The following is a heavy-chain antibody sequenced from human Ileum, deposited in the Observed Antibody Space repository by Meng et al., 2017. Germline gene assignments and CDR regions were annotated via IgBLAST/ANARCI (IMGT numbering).Heavy chain of an antibody. V-gene: IGHV4-61*08. J-gene: IGHJ4*02. CDR3: ARDHMGSLDY. CDR1: GGSVSRAGYQ. D-gene: IGHD1-26*01. Sequence: HVQLQESGPGLVRPSETLSLICTVSGGSVSRAGYQWGWIRQPPGKGMEWIGYASTNYNPSLKSRVTISLDKSRNQFSLSLSSVTAADTAVYYCARDHMGSLDYWGQGILVTVSS. CDR2: AST.